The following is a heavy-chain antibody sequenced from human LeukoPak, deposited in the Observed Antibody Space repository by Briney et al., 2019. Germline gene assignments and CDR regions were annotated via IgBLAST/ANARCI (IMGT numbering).Heavy chain of an antibody. J-gene: IGHJ4*02. V-gene: IGHV4-38-2*02. CDR3: ARTSSSGLVGGYYFDY. CDR2: IHHSGST. D-gene: IGHD6-19*01. Sequence: SETLSLTCTVSGYFISSGYYWGWIRPPPGKGLQWIGSIHHSGSTYYNPSLKSRVTISVDTSKNQFYLKLSSVTAAETAVYYCARTSSSGLVGGYYFDYWGQGTLVTVSS. CDR1: GYFISSGYY.